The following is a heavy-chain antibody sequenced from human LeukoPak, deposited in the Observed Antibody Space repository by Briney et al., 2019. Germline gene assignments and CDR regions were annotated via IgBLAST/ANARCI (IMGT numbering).Heavy chain of an antibody. Sequence: GGSLRLSCAASGFTFSSYGMHWVRQAPGKGLEWVAVIPYDGSNKYYADSVKGRFTISRDNSKKTLYLQMNSLRAEDTAVYYCAKDHCSSTSCYDDYFDYWGQGTLVTVSS. V-gene: IGHV3-30*18. D-gene: IGHD2-2*01. CDR3: AKDHCSSTSCYDDYFDY. CDR2: IPYDGSNK. J-gene: IGHJ4*02. CDR1: GFTFSSYG.